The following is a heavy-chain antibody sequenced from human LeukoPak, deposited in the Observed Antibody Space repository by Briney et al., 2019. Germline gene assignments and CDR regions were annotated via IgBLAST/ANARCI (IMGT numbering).Heavy chain of an antibody. CDR1: GGSISSGSYY. Sequence: SETLSLTCTVSGGSISSGSYYWSWIRQPAGKGLEWIGRIYTSGSTNYNPSLKSRVTISVDTSKNQFSLKLRSVTAADTAAYYCARVGRGDHTWGSYYCDHWGQGTLVSVSS. D-gene: IGHD3-16*01. CDR2: IYTSGST. V-gene: IGHV4-61*02. J-gene: IGHJ4*02. CDR3: ARVGRGDHTWGSYYCDH.